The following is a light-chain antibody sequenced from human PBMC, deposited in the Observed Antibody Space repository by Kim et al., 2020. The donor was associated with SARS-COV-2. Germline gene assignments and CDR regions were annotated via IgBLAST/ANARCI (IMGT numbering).Light chain of an antibody. Sequence: SPGESATLSCRASQSVSSSYLAWYQQKPGQAPRLLIYGTITRATGIPDRFSGSGSGTDFTLTISRLEPEDFAVYYCQQYGSSPMTFGQGTKVDIK. J-gene: IGKJ1*01. CDR1: QSVSSSY. V-gene: IGKV3-20*01. CDR2: GTI. CDR3: QQYGSSPMT.